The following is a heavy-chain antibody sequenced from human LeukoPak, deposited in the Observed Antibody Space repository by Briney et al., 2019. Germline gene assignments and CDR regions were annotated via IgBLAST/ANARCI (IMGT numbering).Heavy chain of an antibody. CDR2: ISYDGSNK. V-gene: IGHV3-30-3*01. Sequence: GRSLRLSCAASGFTFSSYAMHWVRQAPGKGLEWVAVISYDGSNKYYADPVKGRFTISRDNSKNTLYLQMNSLRAEDTAVYYCARDSRDGYNYWGQGTLVTVSS. CDR3: ARDSRDGYNY. CDR1: GFTFSSYA. J-gene: IGHJ4*02. D-gene: IGHD5-24*01.